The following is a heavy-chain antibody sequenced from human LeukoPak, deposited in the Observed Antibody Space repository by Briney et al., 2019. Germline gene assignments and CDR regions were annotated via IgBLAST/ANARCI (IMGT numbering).Heavy chain of an antibody. CDR1: GFTFSTYA. J-gene: IGHJ4*02. V-gene: IGHV3-23*01. D-gene: IGHD1-26*01. Sequence: GGSLRLSCGASGFTFSTYAMNWVRQAPGKELERVSVISGSGDSTYYADSVKGRFTISRDNSKNTLYLQMNSLRAEDTAVFYCAKDSTYSGNYYSNYWGQGTLVTVSS. CDR3: AKDSTYSGNYYSNY. CDR2: ISGSGDST.